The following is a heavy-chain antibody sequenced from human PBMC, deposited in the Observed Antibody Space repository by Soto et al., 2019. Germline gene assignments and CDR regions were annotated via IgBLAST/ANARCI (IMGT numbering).Heavy chain of an antibody. D-gene: IGHD3-3*01. Sequence: GASVKVSCKASGYTFTSYGISWVRQAPGQGLEWMGWISAYNGNTNYAQKLQGRDTMTTDTSTSTAYMELRSLRSDDTAVYYCAREYVLRFLEWPIPPYPTWFDPWGQGTLVTVSS. J-gene: IGHJ5*02. CDR2: ISAYNGNT. CDR3: AREYVLRFLEWPIPPYPTWFDP. CDR1: GYTFTSYG. V-gene: IGHV1-18*01.